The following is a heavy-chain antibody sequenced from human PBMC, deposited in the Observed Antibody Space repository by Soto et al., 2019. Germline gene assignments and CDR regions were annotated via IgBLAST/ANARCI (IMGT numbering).Heavy chain of an antibody. Sequence: PSETLSLTCAVYGGSFSAYYWSWIRQPPGKGLEWIGEINHSGGTSYNPSFKSRVTISVDTSKSQFSLKLTSVTAADRAVYYCARGSVDTVDSSGFYEYWCQGTPVTVS. J-gene: IGHJ4*02. CDR1: GGSFSAYY. CDR2: INHSGGT. V-gene: IGHV4-34*01. D-gene: IGHD3-22*01. CDR3: ARGSVDTVDSSGFYEY.